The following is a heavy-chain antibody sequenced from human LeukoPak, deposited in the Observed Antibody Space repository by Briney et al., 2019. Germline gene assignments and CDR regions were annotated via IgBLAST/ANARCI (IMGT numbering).Heavy chain of an antibody. D-gene: IGHD3-22*01. V-gene: IGHV4-38-2*01. Sequence: SETLSLTCGVSGYSTSSGYHWGWIRQPPGKGLEWIGSIYHTGNTYYNPSLKSRVTISVNTSKNQFSLKLSSVTATDTAVYYCGGGGTNGRSDNIGYEYYYLPRDVRGKGTTVTGSS. CDR1: GYSTSSGYH. CDR2: IYHTGNT. CDR3: GGGGTNGRSDNIGYEYYYLPRDV. J-gene: IGHJ6*03.